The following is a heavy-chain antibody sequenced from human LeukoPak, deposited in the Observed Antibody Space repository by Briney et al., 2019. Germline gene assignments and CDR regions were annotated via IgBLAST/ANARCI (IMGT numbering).Heavy chain of an antibody. V-gene: IGHV1-46*01. CDR3: AREGGGGGFDY. D-gene: IGHD2-15*01. J-gene: IGHJ4*02. CDR2: INPSGGST. CDR1: GYTFTSYY. Sequence: ASVKVSCKASGYTFTSYYMHWVRQAPGQGLEWMGIINPSGGSTSYAQKFQGGVTMTRDTSISTAYMELSRLRSDDTAVYYCAREGGGGGFDYWGQGTLVTVSS.